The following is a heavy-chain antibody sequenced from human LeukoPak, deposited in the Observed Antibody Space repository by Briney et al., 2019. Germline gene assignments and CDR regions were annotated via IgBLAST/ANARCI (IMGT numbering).Heavy chain of an antibody. D-gene: IGHD6-19*01. CDR3: ARLSRAVLTYGMDV. CDR1: GYSFTSYW. Sequence: GASLQISCKGSGYSFTSYWIAWVRQMPGKGLEWMGIIYPGDSDTRYSPSFQGQVTISADKSISTVYLQWSSLKASDTAMYYCARLSRAVLTYGMDVWGKGTTVTVSS. CDR2: IYPGDSDT. J-gene: IGHJ6*04. V-gene: IGHV5-51*01.